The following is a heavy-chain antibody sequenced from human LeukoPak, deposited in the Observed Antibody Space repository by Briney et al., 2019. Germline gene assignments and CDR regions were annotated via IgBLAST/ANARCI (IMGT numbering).Heavy chain of an antibody. CDR2: IKQDGSEK. Sequence: WGSLRLSCTASGFTFSSYWMSWVRQAPGKGLEWVANIKQDGSEKYYVDSVKGRFTISRDNAKNSLYLQMNSLRAEDTAVYYCARDNYGYYYYMDVWGKGTTVTVSS. V-gene: IGHV3-7*01. D-gene: IGHD4-11*01. CDR1: GFTFSSYW. CDR3: ARDNYGYYYYMDV. J-gene: IGHJ6*03.